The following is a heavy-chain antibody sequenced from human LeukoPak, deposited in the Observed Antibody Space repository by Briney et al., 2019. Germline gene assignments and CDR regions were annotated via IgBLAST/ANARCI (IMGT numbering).Heavy chain of an antibody. D-gene: IGHD1-26*01. J-gene: IGHJ5*02. CDR1: GASVSSASY. CDR3: ARSRAFNSGAFDP. Sequence: PSETLSLTCTVSGASVSSASYWSWIRQPPGKGVEWIARIYNGVNTNYNPSLKSRVTISVDTSKNQFSLRLNSVTAADTAVYYCARSRAFNSGAFDPWGQGSLVTVSS. CDR2: IYNGVNT. V-gene: IGHV4-61*01.